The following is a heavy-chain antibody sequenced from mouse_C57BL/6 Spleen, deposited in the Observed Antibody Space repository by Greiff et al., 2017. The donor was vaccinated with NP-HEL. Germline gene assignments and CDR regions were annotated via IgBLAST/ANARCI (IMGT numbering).Heavy chain of an antibody. Sequence: EVQLQQSGTVLARPGASVKMSCKTSGYTFTSYWMHWVKQRPGQGLEWIGAIYPGNSDTSYNEKFKGKATLTADKSSSTAYMELRSLTSEDSAVYFCARRGGSYEDYWGQGTTLTVSS. V-gene: IGHV1-5*01. CDR1: GYTFTSYW. CDR2: IYPGNSDT. CDR3: ARRGGSYEDY. D-gene: IGHD2-3*01. J-gene: IGHJ2*01.